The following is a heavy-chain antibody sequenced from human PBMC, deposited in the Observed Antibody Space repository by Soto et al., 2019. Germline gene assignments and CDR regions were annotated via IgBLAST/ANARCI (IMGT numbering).Heavy chain of an antibody. Sequence: GGYLRLSCAASGVTFSSYGMHWVRQAPGKGLEWVAVIWYDGSNKYYADSVKGRFTISRDNSKNTLYLQMNSLRAEDTAVYYCARAQCGTTVYPSCDYYYYDLLYFWGQRTKV. V-gene: IGHV3-33*01. CDR3: ARAQCGTTVYPSCDYYYYDLLYF. J-gene: IGHJ6*02. CDR1: GVTFSSYG. D-gene: IGHD1-7*01. CDR2: IWYDGSNK.